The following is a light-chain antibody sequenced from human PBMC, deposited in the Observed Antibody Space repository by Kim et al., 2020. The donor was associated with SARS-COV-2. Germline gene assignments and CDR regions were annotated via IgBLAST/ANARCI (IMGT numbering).Light chain of an antibody. J-gene: IGLJ1*01. CDR3: SSYAGSNTYV. Sequence: GQSFTISCTGTSSDVGRFRFVSWYQQHPGKAPKLMIYEVTKRPSGVPDRFSGSKSGNTASLTVSGLQAEDEADYYCSSYAGSNTYVFGSGTKVTVL. V-gene: IGLV2-8*01. CDR2: EVT. CDR1: SSDVGRFRF.